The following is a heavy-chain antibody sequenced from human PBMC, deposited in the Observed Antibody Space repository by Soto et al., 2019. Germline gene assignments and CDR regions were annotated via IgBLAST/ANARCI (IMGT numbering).Heavy chain of an antibody. Sequence: ASVKVSCKASGYTFTSSGMSWVRQAPGQGLEWMGWISAHTGSSEYAQRFQGRVTMTTDRSTSTAYMELRSLRSDDTAVYYCARAFFYQPSASPGYSFDAFDLWGPGTLVTVSS. CDR1: GYTFTSSG. CDR3: ARAFFYQPSASPGYSFDAFDL. V-gene: IGHV1-18*01. CDR2: ISAHTGSS. J-gene: IGHJ3*01. D-gene: IGHD3-22*01.